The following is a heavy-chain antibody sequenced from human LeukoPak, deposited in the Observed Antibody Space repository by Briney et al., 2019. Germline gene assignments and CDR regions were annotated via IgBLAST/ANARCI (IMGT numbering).Heavy chain of an antibody. V-gene: IGHV4-30-4*08. CDR1: GGSISSGSYY. J-gene: IGHJ3*02. D-gene: IGHD2-21*01. Sequence: SQTLSLTCTVSGGSISSGSYYWSWIRQPAGKGLEWIGYIYYSGSTYYNPSLKSRVTISVDTSKNQFSLKLSSVTAADTAVYYCARADYCGGDCVDAFDIWGQGTMVTVSS. CDR2: IYYSGST. CDR3: ARADYCGGDCVDAFDI.